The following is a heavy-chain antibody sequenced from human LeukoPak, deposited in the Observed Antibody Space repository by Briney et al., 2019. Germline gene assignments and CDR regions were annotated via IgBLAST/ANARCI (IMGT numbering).Heavy chain of an antibody. CDR3: ARGGSGSYFSWLDP. J-gene: IGHJ5*02. CDR1: GYTFTGYY. V-gene: IGHV1-2*02. CDR2: INPNSGGT. Sequence: ASVKVSCKASGYTFTGYYIHWVRQAPGRGLECMGWINPNSGGTNYAQKFQGRVTMTRDTSISTAYMELSRLRFDDTAVYYCARGGSGSYFSWLDPWGQGTLVTVSS. D-gene: IGHD3-10*01.